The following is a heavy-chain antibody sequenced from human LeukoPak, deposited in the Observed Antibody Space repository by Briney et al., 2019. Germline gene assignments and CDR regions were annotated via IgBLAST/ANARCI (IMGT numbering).Heavy chain of an antibody. CDR1: GYTFISYY. D-gene: IGHD3-22*01. CDR3: ARSYDSSGYYPD. Sequence: ASVTVSCTASGYTFISYYMHWVRQAPGQGLEWMGMINPSGGSTSYAQRFQGRVTMTRDMSTSTVYMELSSLRSEDTAVYYCARSYDSSGYYPDWGQGTLVTVSS. V-gene: IGHV1-46*01. J-gene: IGHJ4*02. CDR2: INPSGGST.